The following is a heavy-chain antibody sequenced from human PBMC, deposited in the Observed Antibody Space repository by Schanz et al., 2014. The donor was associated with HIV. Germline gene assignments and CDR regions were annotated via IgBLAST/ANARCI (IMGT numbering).Heavy chain of an antibody. CDR2: ISYDGSNK. D-gene: IGHD2-15*01. CDR1: GFTFSTYG. J-gene: IGHJ6*02. V-gene: IGHV3-30*03. Sequence: QVQLVESGGGVVQPGRSLRLSCAASGFTFSTYGMHWVRQGPGKGLEWVAFISYDGSNKYYADSVKGRFTISRDNSKNTLFLQMNSLRAEDRAVYYCARRSTPGGYYGMDVWGQGTTVTVSS. CDR3: ARRSTPGGYYGMDV.